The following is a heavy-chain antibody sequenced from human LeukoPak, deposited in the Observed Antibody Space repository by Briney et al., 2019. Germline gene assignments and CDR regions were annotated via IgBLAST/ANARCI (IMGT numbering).Heavy chain of an antibody. D-gene: IGHD6-19*01. Sequence: GGSLRLSCAASGFTFDDYAMHWVRQAPGKGLEWVSGISWNSGSIGYADSVKGRFTISRDNAKNSLYLQMNSLRAEDTALYYCASSGWYDGPYDYWGQGTLVTVSS. CDR1: GFTFDDYA. CDR3: ASSGWYDGPYDY. V-gene: IGHV3-9*01. J-gene: IGHJ4*02. CDR2: ISWNSGSI.